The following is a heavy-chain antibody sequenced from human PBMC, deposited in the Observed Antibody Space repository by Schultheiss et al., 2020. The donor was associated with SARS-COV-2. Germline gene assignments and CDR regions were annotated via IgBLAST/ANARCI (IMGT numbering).Heavy chain of an antibody. Sequence: SQTLSLTCTVFGGSISSYYWSWIRQPPGKGLEWIGYIYYSGSTNYNPSLKSRVTISVDTSKNQFSLKLSSVTAADTAVYYCARLEYSSGWYPFDYWGQGTLVTVSS. J-gene: IGHJ4*02. D-gene: IGHD6-19*01. CDR2: IYYSGST. CDR1: GGSISSYY. CDR3: ARLEYSSGWYPFDY. V-gene: IGHV4-59*08.